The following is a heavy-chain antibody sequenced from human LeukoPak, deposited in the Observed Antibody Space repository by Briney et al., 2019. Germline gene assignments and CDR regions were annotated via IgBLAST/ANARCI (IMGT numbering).Heavy chain of an antibody. CDR2: ISSSGSTT. D-gene: IGHD2-8*01. J-gene: IGHJ4*02. V-gene: IGHV3-11*04. CDR3: ARVGSCTNGVCYNPFDY. Sequence: GGSLRLSCAASGFIFSDYYMSWIRQAPGKGLEWVSYISSSGSTTYYADSVKGRFTISRDNAKNSLYLQMNSLRAEDTAVYYCARVGSCTNGVCYNPFDYWGQGTQVTVSS. CDR1: GFIFSDYY.